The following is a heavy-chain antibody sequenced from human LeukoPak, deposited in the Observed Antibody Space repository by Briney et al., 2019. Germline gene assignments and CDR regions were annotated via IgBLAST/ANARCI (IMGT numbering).Heavy chain of an antibody. CDR3: AREDGYCSGGNCYSYFDS. J-gene: IGHJ4*02. V-gene: IGHV3-7*01. CDR1: GFTFSHFW. D-gene: IGHD2-15*01. CDR2: IKKTGSET. Sequence: GGSLRLSCAASGFTFSHFWMSRVRQAPGKGLEWVAYIKKTGSETYYVDSVKGRFTITRDNTRNSLFLQMYSLRAEDTAVYFCAREDGYCSGGNCYSYFDSWGQGTLVTVSS.